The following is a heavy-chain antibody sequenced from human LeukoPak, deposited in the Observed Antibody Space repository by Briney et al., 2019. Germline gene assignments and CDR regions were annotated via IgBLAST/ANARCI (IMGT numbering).Heavy chain of an antibody. J-gene: IGHJ5*02. V-gene: IGHV1-24*01. D-gene: IGHD6-19*01. CDR2: FDPEDGET. Sequence: ASVKVSCKVSGYTLTELSMHWVRQAPGKGLEWMGGFDPEDGETIYAQKFQGRVTMTRNTSISTAYMELSSLRSEDTAVYYCARQNIAVAPFDPWGQGTLVTVSS. CDR3: ARQNIAVAPFDP. CDR1: GYTLTELS.